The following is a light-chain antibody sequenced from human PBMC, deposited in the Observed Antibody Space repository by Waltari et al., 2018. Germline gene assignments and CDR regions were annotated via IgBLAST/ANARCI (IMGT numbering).Light chain of an antibody. CDR2: DDS. CDR1: NIGSKS. Sequence: SYVLTQPPSVSVAPGQTARITCGGNNIGSKSVHWYQQKPGQAPGLVVYDDSDRPAGLPERFSGSNSGNTATLTISRVEAGDEADYYCQVWDSSSDHRVFGGGTKLTVL. V-gene: IGLV3-21*02. J-gene: IGLJ2*01. CDR3: QVWDSSSDHRV.